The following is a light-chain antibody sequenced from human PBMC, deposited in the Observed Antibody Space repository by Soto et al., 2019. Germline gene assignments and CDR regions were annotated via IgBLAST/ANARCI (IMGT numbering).Light chain of an antibody. CDR2: DVS. Sequence: DIQMTQSPSTLSASVGDRVTITCRASQSISNWLAWYQQKPGKAPKLLISDVSSLERGVPSRFSGSGSGTEFTLTISTLQPDDFATYYCQHYNTYSRTFVQGTTVEIK. V-gene: IGKV1-5*01. J-gene: IGKJ1*01. CDR1: QSISNW. CDR3: QHYNTYSRT.